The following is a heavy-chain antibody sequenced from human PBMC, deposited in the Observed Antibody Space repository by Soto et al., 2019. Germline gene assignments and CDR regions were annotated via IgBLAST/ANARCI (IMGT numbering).Heavy chain of an antibody. Sequence: XAILSLNCAVSGGSISSSNWWSWVRQPPGKGLEWIGEIYHSGSTNYNPSLKSRVTISVDKSKNQFSLKLSSVTAADTAVYYCARAGRELLGERAGNLYSWFDPWGQGTLVTVSS. J-gene: IGHJ5*02. CDR1: GGSISSSNW. V-gene: IGHV4-4*02. CDR2: IYHSGST. CDR3: ARAGRELLGERAGNLYSWFDP. D-gene: IGHD1-26*01.